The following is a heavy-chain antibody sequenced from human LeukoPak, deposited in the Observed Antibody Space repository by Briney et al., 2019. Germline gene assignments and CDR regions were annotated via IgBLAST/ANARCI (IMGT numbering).Heavy chain of an antibody. CDR3: ARRIVGGHLGDY. D-gene: IGHD1-26*01. Sequence: ASVNVSCKASGYTFTNYGMSWMRLPPAQGHGRMGWISAKNGNIDYAQKLQGRVTMTVDTSTSTAYMELRGLRSDDTAVYYCARRIVGGHLGDYWGQGTLVTVSS. V-gene: IGHV1-18*01. CDR1: GYTFTNYG. CDR2: ISAKNGNI. J-gene: IGHJ4*02.